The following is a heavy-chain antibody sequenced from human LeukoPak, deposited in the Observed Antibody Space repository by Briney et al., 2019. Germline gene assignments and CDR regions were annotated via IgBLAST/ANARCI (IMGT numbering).Heavy chain of an antibody. CDR2: IKQDGSEK. D-gene: IGHD2-21*02. CDR1: GFTFSTYC. J-gene: IGHJ3*02. CDR3: ARGWGPYAFDI. V-gene: IGHV3-7*04. Sequence: PGGSLRLSCAASGFTFSTYCMSWVRQAPGKGLEWVANIKQDGSEKYYVDSVKGRFTISRDNAENSLYLQMNSLRAEDTAVYYCARGWGPYAFDIWGQGTMVTVSS.